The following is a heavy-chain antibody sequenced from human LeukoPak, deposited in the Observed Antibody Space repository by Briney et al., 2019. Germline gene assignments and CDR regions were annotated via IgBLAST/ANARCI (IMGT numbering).Heavy chain of an antibody. V-gene: IGHV3-23*01. J-gene: IGHJ4*02. D-gene: IGHD6-13*01. CDR2: ISAGGGNT. Sequence: PGGSLRLSCAASGFTFSSYAMSWVRQAPGKGLEWVSVISAGGGNTDYGDPVKGRFTISRDNSQNTLYLQMNSLGAEDTAVYYCAKVWREGTRGYFEYWGQGTLVTVSS. CDR1: GFTFSSYA. CDR3: AKVWREGTRGYFEY.